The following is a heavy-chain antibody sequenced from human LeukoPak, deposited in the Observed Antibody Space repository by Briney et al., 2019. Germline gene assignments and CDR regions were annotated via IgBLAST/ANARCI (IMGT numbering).Heavy chain of an antibody. CDR1: GFIFSSLA. V-gene: IGHV3-23*01. Sequence: GGSLRLSCAASGFIFSSLAMSWVRQAPGKGLEWVSAITGSGSNTYYADSVKGRFTISRDNSKNTLYLQMNSPRAEDTAVYYCARKGGSYAEIDYWGQGTLVTVSS. J-gene: IGHJ4*02. CDR3: ARKGGSYAEIDY. CDR2: ITGSGSNT. D-gene: IGHD1-26*01.